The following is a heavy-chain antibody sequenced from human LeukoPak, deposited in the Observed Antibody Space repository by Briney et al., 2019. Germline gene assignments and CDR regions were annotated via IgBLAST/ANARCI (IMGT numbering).Heavy chain of an antibody. D-gene: IGHD6-19*01. CDR3: ARDSSGWYYFDN. V-gene: IGHV3-66*01. Sequence: GGSLRLSCTASGFTFGDYAMSWFRQAPGKGLEWVSVIYSGGNTYYADSVKGRFTIYRDNSKNTLYLQMSSLRADDTAVYYCARDSSGWYYFDNWGQGALVTVSS. CDR1: GFTFGDYA. CDR2: IYSGGNT. J-gene: IGHJ4*02.